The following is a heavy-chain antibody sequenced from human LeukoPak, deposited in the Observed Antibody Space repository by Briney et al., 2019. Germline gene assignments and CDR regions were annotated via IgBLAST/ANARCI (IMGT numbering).Heavy chain of an antibody. D-gene: IGHD1-26*01. CDR1: GFTVSSSY. J-gene: IGHJ3*02. Sequence: GGSLRLSCAASGFTVSSSYMSWVRQAPGRGLEWVSVIYSGGITYYADSVKGRLTISRDNSKNTLYLQMNSLRAEDTAVYYCARYRGSNAFDIWGQGTMVTVSS. CDR3: ARYRGSNAFDI. CDR2: IYSGGIT. V-gene: IGHV3-66*01.